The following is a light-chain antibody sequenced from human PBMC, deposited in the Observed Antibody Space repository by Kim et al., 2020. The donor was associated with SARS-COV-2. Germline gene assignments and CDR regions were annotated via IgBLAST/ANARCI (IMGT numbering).Light chain of an antibody. CDR3: QHYNNWPYT. CDR2: GAS. V-gene: IGKV3-15*01. Sequence: SVSPGERATLSCRASESVNNNLAWYQQRPDQAPRLLIHGASTRATGIPARFSGSGSGTDFTLTISGLQSEDFAIYYCQHYNNWPYTFGQGTKLEIK. CDR1: ESVNNN. J-gene: IGKJ2*01.